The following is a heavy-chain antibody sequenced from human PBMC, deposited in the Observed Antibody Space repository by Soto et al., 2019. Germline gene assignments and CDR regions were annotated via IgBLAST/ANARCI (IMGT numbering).Heavy chain of an antibody. CDR2: ITSSSSFI. Sequence: EVQLVESGGGLVKPGGSLRLSCAASGFTFSSYTMNWVRQAPGKGLEWVSSITSSSSFIYYADSVKGRFTISRDNAKNSLYLQMNSLRAEDPAVYFCARDISEGFYWGQGTLVTVSS. CDR3: ARDISEGFY. J-gene: IGHJ4*02. V-gene: IGHV3-21*01. D-gene: IGHD3-3*02. CDR1: GFTFSSYT.